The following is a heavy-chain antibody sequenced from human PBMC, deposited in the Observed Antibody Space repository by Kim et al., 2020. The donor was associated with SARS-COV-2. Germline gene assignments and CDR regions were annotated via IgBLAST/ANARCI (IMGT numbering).Heavy chain of an antibody. J-gene: IGHJ6*02. V-gene: IGHV4-39*01. CDR3: ARWGIAAAGTGYYYYYGMDV. Sequence: SETLSLTCTVSGGSISSSSYYWGWIRQPPGKGLEWIGSIYYSGSTYYNPSLKSRVTISVDTSKNQFSLKLSSVTAADTAVYYCARWGIAAAGTGYYYYYGMDVWGQGTTVTVSS. CDR1: GGSISSSSYY. CDR2: IYYSGST. D-gene: IGHD6-13*01.